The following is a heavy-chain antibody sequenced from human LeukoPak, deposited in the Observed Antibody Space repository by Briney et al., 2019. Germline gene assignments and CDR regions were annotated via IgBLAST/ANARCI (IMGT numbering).Heavy chain of an antibody. D-gene: IGHD5-12*01. CDR2: ISSSSSYI. CDR3: CSGDIVATRNDY. Sequence: KTGGSLRLSCAASGFTFSSYSTNWVRQAPGKGLEWVSSISSSSSYIYYADSVKGRFTISRDNAKNSLYLQMNSLRAEDTAVYYCCSGDIVATRNDYWGQGTLVTVSS. J-gene: IGHJ4*02. CDR1: GFTFSSYS. V-gene: IGHV3-21*01.